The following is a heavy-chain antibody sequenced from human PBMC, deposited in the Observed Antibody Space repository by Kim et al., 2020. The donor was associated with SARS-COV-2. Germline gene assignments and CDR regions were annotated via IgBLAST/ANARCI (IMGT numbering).Heavy chain of an antibody. J-gene: IGHJ4*02. V-gene: IGHV4-34*01. Sequence: SETLSLTCAVYGGSFSAYYWSWIRQPPGKGLEWIGEINHSGSTNYNPSLKSRVTISVDTSKNQFSLKLSSVTAADTAVYYCARREVRGLITRRYYFDYWGQGTLVTVSS. CDR1: GGSFSAYY. D-gene: IGHD3-10*01. CDR2: INHSGST. CDR3: ARREVRGLITRRYYFDY.